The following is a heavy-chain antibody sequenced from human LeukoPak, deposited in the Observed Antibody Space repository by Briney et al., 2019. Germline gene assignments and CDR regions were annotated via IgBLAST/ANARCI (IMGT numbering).Heavy chain of an antibody. CDR3: ARSDFYYDSSGYYSPFDY. CDR2: IYYSGST. V-gene: IGHV4-61*08. Sequence: PSETLSLTCTVSGGSISSGDYYWSWIRQPPGKGLEWIGYIYYSGSTNYNPSLKSRVTISVDTSKNQFSLKLSSVTAADTAVYYCARSDFYYDSSGYYSPFDYWGQGTLVTVSS. J-gene: IGHJ4*02. CDR1: GGSISSGDYY. D-gene: IGHD3-22*01.